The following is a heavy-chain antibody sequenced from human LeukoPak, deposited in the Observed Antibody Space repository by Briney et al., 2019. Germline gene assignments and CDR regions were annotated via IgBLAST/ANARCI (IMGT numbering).Heavy chain of an antibody. V-gene: IGHV1-8*02. Sequence: ASVKVSCKASGYTFTSYGISWVRQATGQGLEWMGWMNPNSGNTGYAQKFQGRVTMTRNTSISTAYMELSSLRSEDTAVYYCARVYSGSYYYFDYWGQGTLVTVSS. CDR2: MNPNSGNT. J-gene: IGHJ4*02. CDR3: ARVYSGSYYYFDY. CDR1: GYTFTSYG. D-gene: IGHD1-26*01.